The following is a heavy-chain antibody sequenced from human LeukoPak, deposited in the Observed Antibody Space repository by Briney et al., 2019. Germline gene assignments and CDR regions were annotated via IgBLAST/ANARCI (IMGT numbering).Heavy chain of an antibody. J-gene: IGHJ4*02. V-gene: IGHV3-33*08. Sequence: PGGSLRLSCAASGFTFSSYAMSWVRQAPGKGLEWVALIWYDGSDKYYADSVKGRFTISRDNSKNTLYLQMNSLRAEDTALYYCARDDYDILTGYPAPLGYWGQGTLVTVSS. CDR1: GFTFSSYA. D-gene: IGHD3-9*01. CDR2: IWYDGSDK. CDR3: ARDDYDILTGYPAPLGY.